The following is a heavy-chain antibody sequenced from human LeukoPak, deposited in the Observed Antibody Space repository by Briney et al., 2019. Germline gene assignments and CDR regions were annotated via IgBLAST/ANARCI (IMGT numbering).Heavy chain of an antibody. D-gene: IGHD2-21*01. J-gene: IGHJ3*02. CDR1: GFTFSSYG. CDR3: ARECGGDCYPPKAFDI. CDR2: TRYDGSNE. Sequence: SGGSLRLSCRASGFTFSSYGMHWVRQAPGKGLEWVAFTRYDGSNEYYTDSVKGRFTISRDNSKNTLYLQMDSLRAEDTAVYYCARECGGDCYPPKAFDIWGQGTMVTVSS. V-gene: IGHV3-30*02.